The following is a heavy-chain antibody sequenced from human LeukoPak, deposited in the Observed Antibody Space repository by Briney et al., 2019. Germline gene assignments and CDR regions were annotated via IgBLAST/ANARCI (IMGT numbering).Heavy chain of an antibody. Sequence: GGSLRLSCAASGFTFSSYAMSWVRQAPGKGLEWVSAISGSGGSTYYADSVKGRFTISRDNSKNTLYLQMSSLRAEDTAVYYCAKVPMYSSGFILWFDPWGQGTLVTVSS. J-gene: IGHJ5*02. D-gene: IGHD6-19*01. CDR2: ISGSGGST. V-gene: IGHV3-23*01. CDR3: AKVPMYSSGFILWFDP. CDR1: GFTFSSYA.